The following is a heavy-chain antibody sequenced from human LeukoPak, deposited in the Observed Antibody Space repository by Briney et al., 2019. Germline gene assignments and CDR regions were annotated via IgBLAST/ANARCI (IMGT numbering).Heavy chain of an antibody. V-gene: IGHV1-8*01. D-gene: IGHD2-15*01. CDR3: AREPYFRSGGNYYYYYGMDV. Sequence: ASVKVSCKASGYTFTSYDINWVRQATGQGLEWMGWMNPNSGNTGYAQKFQGRVTMTRDTSTSTVYMELSSLRSEDTAVYYCAREPYFRSGGNYYYYYGMDVWGQGTTVTVSS. CDR1: GYTFTSYD. CDR2: MNPNSGNT. J-gene: IGHJ6*02.